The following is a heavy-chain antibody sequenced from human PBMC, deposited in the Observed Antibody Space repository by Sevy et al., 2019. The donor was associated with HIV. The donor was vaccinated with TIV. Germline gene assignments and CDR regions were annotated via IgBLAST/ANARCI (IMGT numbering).Heavy chain of an antibody. Sequence: ASVKVSCKASGGTFSSYAISWVRQAPGQGLEWMGGIIPIFGTANYAQKFQGRVTITADESTSTAYMELSNLRSEDTAVYYCARSKIQTFGVVRTTFDPWGQGTLVTVSS. D-gene: IGHD3-3*01. V-gene: IGHV1-69*13. CDR3: ARSKIQTFGVVRTTFDP. CDR1: GGTFSSYA. J-gene: IGHJ5*02. CDR2: IIPIFGTA.